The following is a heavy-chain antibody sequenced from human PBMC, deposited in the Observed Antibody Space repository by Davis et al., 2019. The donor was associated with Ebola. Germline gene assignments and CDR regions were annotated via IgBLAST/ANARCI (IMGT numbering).Heavy chain of an antibody. CDR1: GFIFSSYV. Sequence: GESLKISCAASGFIFSSYVMSWVRQAPGKGLEWVSSISASGASTYYADSVKGRFTISRDNSKNTLSLQMNSLRAEDTAVYYCANGNYDSDGYWGYWLDPWGQGTLVTVSS. J-gene: IGHJ5*02. CDR2: ISASGAST. D-gene: IGHD3-22*01. CDR3: ANGNYDSDGYWGYWLDP. V-gene: IGHV3-23*01.